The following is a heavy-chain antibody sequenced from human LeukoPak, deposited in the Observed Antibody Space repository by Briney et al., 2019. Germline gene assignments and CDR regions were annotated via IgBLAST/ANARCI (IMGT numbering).Heavy chain of an antibody. J-gene: IGHJ4*02. D-gene: IGHD2-8*01. CDR3: ATELRMVYLDY. V-gene: IGHV3-23*01. CDR2: ISGSGGST. CDR1: GVTFSSYA. Sequence: GGSLRLSCAASGVTFSSYAMSWVRQGPGKGLEWVSAISGSGGSTYYADSVKGRFTISRDNSKNTLYLQMNSLRAEDTAVYYCATELRMVYLDYWGQGTLVTVSS.